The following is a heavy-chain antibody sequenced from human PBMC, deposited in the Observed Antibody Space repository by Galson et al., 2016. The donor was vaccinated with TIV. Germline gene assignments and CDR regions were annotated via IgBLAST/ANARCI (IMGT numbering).Heavy chain of an antibody. V-gene: IGHV1-3*04. D-gene: IGHD2-21*01. Sequence: SVKVSCKASGYSFTTYAMHWVRQAPGQRLEWLGLINTGNADTKYSQKFQGRVTFTRDTSARTAYMELSSLRPEDTAVYYCARPLYCGDYCYKYDLWGPGTLVTVSS. CDR1: GYSFTTYA. CDR3: ARPLYCGDYCYKYDL. CDR2: INTGNADT. J-gene: IGHJ4*02.